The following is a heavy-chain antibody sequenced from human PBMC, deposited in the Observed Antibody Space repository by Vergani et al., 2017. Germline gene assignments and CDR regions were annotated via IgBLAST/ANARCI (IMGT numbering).Heavy chain of an antibody. J-gene: IGHJ3*02. V-gene: IGHV1-69*12. CDR3: ARPNRYGSSTSCSLGDAFDI. CDR1: GGTFSSYA. Sequence: QVQLVQSGAEVKKPGSSVKVSCKASGGTFSSYAISWVRQAPGQGLEWMGGIIPIFGTANYAQKFQGRVTITADESTSTAYMELSSLRSEDTAVYYCARPNRYGSSTSCSLGDAFDIWGQGTMVTVSS. D-gene: IGHD2-2*01. CDR2: IIPIFGTA.